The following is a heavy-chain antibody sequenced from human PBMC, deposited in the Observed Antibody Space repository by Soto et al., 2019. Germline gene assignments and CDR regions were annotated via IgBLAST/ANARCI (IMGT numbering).Heavy chain of an antibody. CDR3: AREGVLDDGYYFDY. V-gene: IGHV3-30-3*01. CDR2: ISNDGSNK. D-gene: IGHD2-8*01. J-gene: IGHJ4*02. CDR1: GFAFSSYA. Sequence: GGSLRLSCAASGFAFSSYAMNWVRQAPGKGLEWVAVISNDGSNKYYADSVKGRFTISRDNSKNTLYLQMNSLRVEDTAVYYCAREGVLDDGYYFDYWGQGTLVTVSS.